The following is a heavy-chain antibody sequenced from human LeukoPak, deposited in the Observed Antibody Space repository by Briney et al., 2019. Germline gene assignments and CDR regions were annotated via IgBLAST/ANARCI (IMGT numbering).Heavy chain of an antibody. CDR3: AGRTAAQDYYMDV. J-gene: IGHJ6*03. D-gene: IGHD5-18*01. CDR1: GFTFSINF. V-gene: IGHV3-53*01. Sequence: PGGSLRLSCAASGFTFSINFMGWVRQAPGKGLEGVSVIYSAGSTYYADSVKGRFTISRDNSINTLYLQMNTLRAEDTAVYYCAGRTAAQDYYMDVWGKGTTVTISS. CDR2: IYSAGST.